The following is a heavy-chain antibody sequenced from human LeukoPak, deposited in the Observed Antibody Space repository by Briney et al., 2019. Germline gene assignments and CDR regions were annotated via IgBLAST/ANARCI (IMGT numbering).Heavy chain of an antibody. D-gene: IGHD2-2*01. Sequence: ASVKVSCKASGYTFTGYYMHWVRQATGQGLEWMGWMNPNSGNTGYAQKFQGRVTMTRNTSISTAYMELSSLRSEDTAVYYCARGRVSSRSFPFQHWGQGTLVTVSS. J-gene: IGHJ1*01. CDR3: ARGRVSSRSFPFQH. V-gene: IGHV1-8*02. CDR2: MNPNSGNT. CDR1: GYTFTGYY.